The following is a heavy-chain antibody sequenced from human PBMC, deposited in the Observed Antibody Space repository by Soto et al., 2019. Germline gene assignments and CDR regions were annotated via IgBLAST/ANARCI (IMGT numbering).Heavy chain of an antibody. D-gene: IGHD2-15*01. J-gene: IGHJ2*01. V-gene: IGHV3-53*01. CDR2: IYRGGTI. Sequence: EVRLVESGGGLIQPGGSLTVSCAASGFSVSDNYMSWVRQPPGKGLEWVSVIYRGGTIFYADSVKGRFIISRDSSKNTMYLQMNTLRGEDTATYYCARVSCSGAGCYPDWYFDLWGRGTLVTVSS. CDR3: ARVSCSGAGCYPDWYFDL. CDR1: GFSVSDNY.